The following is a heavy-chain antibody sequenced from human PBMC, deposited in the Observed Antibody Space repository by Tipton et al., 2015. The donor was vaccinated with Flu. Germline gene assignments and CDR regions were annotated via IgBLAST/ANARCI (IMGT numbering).Heavy chain of an antibody. D-gene: IGHD7-27*01. J-gene: IGHJ3*02. CDR2: IYHSGST. V-gene: IGHV4-38-2*01. CDR1: GYSISSGYY. CDR3: ARHPSSLGAFDI. Sequence: LRLSCAASGYSISSGYYWGWIRQPPGKGLEWIGSIYHSGSTYYNPSLKSRVTISVDTSKNQFSLKLSSVTAADTAVYYCARHPSSLGAFDIWGQGTMVTVSS.